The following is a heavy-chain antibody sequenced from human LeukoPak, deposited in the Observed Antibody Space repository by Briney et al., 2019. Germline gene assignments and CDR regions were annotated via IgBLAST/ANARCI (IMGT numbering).Heavy chain of an antibody. CDR3: AREPFWSGYYSNLHFDY. J-gene: IGHJ4*02. Sequence: GGSLRLTCAASEFTFSSYNMNWVRQAPGKGLEWVSCISGSGKYIYYADSVKGRFTISRDNAKNSLYLQMNSLRAEDTAVYYCAREPFWSGYYSNLHFDYWGQGTLVTVSS. V-gene: IGHV3-21*01. D-gene: IGHD3-3*01. CDR2: ISGSGKYI. CDR1: EFTFSSYN.